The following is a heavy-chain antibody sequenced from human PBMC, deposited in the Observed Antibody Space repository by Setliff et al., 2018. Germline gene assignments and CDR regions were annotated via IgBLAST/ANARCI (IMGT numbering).Heavy chain of an antibody. Sequence: GGSLRLSCAASGFTFSSYWMSWVRQAPGKGLEWVANIKEDGSETYYGGSVKGRFTISRDNAKNSLCLQMNSLRVEDTAVYYCVNSYRGYDDYPDYWGQGTLVTVSS. CDR3: VNSYRGYDDYPDY. CDR2: IKEDGSET. J-gene: IGHJ4*02. CDR1: GFTFSSYW. V-gene: IGHV3-7*03. D-gene: IGHD3-16*02.